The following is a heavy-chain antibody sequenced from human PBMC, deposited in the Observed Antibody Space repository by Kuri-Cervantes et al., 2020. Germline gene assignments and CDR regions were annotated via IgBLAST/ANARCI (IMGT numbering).Heavy chain of an antibody. V-gene: IGHV3-23*01. J-gene: IGHJ6*03. CDR1: GFTFSNYA. CDR2: ISGSGGTT. CDR3: AKPWGSNYGGRDYYYYYMDV. Sequence: GESLKISCAASGFTFSNYAMSWVRQAPGKGLEWGSTISGSGGTTYYADSVRGRFTVSRDNSKNTLYLQMNSLRAEDTAVYYCAKPWGSNYGGRDYYYYYMDVWGKGTTVTVSS. D-gene: IGHD4-11*01.